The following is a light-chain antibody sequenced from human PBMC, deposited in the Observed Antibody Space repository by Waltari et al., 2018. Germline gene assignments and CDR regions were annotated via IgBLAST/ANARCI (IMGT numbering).Light chain of an antibody. V-gene: IGLV2-11*01. J-gene: IGLJ3*02. CDR1: TSHVRGYNY. Sequence: SALTTPCFVSGSPGQPLTSSCTGTTSHVRGYNYALWYQHHPGKAPKLMIFGVTQRPPGVPDRFSGSKSANTASLTISGLQAEDEADYYCCSFAGTYTWVFGGGTKVTVL. CDR3: CSFAGTYTWV. CDR2: GVT.